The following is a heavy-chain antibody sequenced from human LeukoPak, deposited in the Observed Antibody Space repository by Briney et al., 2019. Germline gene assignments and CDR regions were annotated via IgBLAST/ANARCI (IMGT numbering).Heavy chain of an antibody. Sequence: SETLSPTCTVSGGSISSYYWCWIRQPAGKGLEWIGRIYTSGSTNYNPSLKSRVTMSVDTSKNQFSLKLSSVTAADTAVYYCARVADGAAAGLFDYWGQGTLVTVSS. V-gene: IGHV4-4*07. J-gene: IGHJ4*02. CDR1: GGSISSYY. D-gene: IGHD6-13*01. CDR3: ARVADGAAAGLFDY. CDR2: IYTSGST.